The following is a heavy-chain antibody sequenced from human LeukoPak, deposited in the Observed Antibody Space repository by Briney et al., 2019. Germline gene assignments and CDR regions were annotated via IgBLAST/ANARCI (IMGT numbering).Heavy chain of an antibody. CDR3: TRNSPLDY. CDR2: IRSEAYGGTA. J-gene: IGHJ4*02. CDR1: GFTFGDYA. Sequence: GGSLRLSCTASGFTFGDYAMSWVRQAPGKGLEWVGFIRSEAYGGTADYAASVKGRFTISRDDSKSIAYLQMNSLKTEDTAVYYCTRNSPLDYWGQGNLVTVSS. V-gene: IGHV3-49*04. D-gene: IGHD4-23*01.